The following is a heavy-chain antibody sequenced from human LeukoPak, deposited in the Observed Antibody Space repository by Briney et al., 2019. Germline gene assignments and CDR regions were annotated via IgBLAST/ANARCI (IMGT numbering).Heavy chain of an antibody. J-gene: IGHJ4*02. CDR2: ISASGDFT. CDR1: GFTFIKTA. Sequence: GGSLRLSCAASGFTFIKTAMSWVRQAPGKGLEWVATISASGDFTFYADSVKGRFTISRDNSQTTLYLQMNSLRAEDTALYYCAKGGGSYYPLYFDSWGQGTLVTVSS. CDR3: AKGGGSYYPLYFDS. D-gene: IGHD1-26*01. V-gene: IGHV3-23*01.